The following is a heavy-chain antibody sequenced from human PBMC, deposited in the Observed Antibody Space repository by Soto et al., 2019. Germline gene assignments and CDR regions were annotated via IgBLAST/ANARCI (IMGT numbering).Heavy chain of an antibody. CDR2: ISGSGGST. V-gene: IGHV3-23*01. CDR3: AKEERSGSYSKGGGY. D-gene: IGHD1-26*01. CDR1: GFTFSSYA. Sequence: GERLRLSCAASGFTFSSYAMSWGRQAPWKGLEWVSAISGSGGSTYYADSVKGRFTISRDNSKNTLYLQMNSLRAEDTAVYYCAKEERSGSYSKGGGYWGQGTLVTVSS. J-gene: IGHJ4*02.